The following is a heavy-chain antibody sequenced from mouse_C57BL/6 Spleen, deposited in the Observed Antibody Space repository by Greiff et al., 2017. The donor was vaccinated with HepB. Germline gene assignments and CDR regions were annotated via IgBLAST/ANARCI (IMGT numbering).Heavy chain of an antibody. D-gene: IGHD4-1*01. V-gene: IGHV1-7*01. Sequence: VQRVESGAELAKPGASVKLSCKASGYTFTSYWMHWVKQRPGQGLEWIGYINPSSGYTKYNQKFKDKATLTADKSSSTAYMQLSSLTYEDSAVYYCATITGTYYFDYWGQGTTLTVSS. CDR1: GYTFTSYW. J-gene: IGHJ2*01. CDR3: ATITGTYYFDY. CDR2: INPSSGYT.